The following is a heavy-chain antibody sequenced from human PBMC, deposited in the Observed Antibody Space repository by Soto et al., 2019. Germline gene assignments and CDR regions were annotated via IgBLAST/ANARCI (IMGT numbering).Heavy chain of an antibody. J-gene: IGHJ5*02. V-gene: IGHV4-59*01. Sequence: QVQLQESGPGLVKPSETLSLTCTVSGGSIISYYWSWIRQPPGKGLEWIGYIYYSGSTNYNPSLKSRVTMSVDTSKNQFSLKLSSVAAADTAVYYCARDYSNYSWFDPWGQGTLVTVSS. CDR1: GGSIISYY. D-gene: IGHD4-4*01. CDR2: IYYSGST. CDR3: ARDYSNYSWFDP.